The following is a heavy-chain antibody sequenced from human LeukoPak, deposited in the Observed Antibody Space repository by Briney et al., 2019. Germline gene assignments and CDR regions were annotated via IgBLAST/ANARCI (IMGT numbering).Heavy chain of an antibody. D-gene: IGHD3-16*01. J-gene: IGHJ5*02. CDR3: ARDLGALGGSPFDP. CDR2: IYYSGST. V-gene: IGHV4-59*01. CDR1: GGSISSYY. Sequence: SETLSLTCTVSGGSISSYYWSWIRQPPGKGLEWIGYIYYSGSTNYNPSLKSRVTISVDTSKNQFSLKLSSVTAADTAVYYCARDLGALGGSPFDPWGQGTLVTVSS.